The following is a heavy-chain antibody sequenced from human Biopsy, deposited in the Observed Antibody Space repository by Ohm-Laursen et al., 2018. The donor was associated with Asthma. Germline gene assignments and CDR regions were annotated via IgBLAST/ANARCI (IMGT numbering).Heavy chain of an antibody. CDR2: ISVYNGNT. CDR1: GYTFNSAG. J-gene: IGHJ6*02. Sequence: GSSVKVSCKTSGYTFNSAGITWVRQAPGQGLEWMGWISVYNGNTKVAQKLQDRVTMITDTSTSTAYMELRGLRPDDTAVYFCARAVDYSHYYGIDVWGQGTTVTVS. D-gene: IGHD3-10*01. CDR3: ARAVDYSHYYGIDV. V-gene: IGHV1-18*01.